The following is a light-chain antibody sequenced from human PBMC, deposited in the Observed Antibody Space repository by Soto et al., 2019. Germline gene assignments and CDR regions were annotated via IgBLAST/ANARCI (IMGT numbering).Light chain of an antibody. Sequence: DIVMTQSPDSLAVSLGERATINCKSSQNILYSSNNKNFLAWYQQKPGQPPKLPIYWSSTRESGVPDRFSGSGSATDFTLTISSLQAEDVALYYCQQYYDAPYTFGQGTKLEIK. CDR1: QNILYSSNNKNF. J-gene: IGKJ2*01. CDR3: QQYYDAPYT. V-gene: IGKV4-1*01. CDR2: WSS.